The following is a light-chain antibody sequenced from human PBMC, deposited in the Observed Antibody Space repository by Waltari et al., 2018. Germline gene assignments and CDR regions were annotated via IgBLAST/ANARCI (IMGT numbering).Light chain of an antibody. Sequence: QSVLPPPSSASGTPGQRVTISCLGSRFNIGDFRVNWYQLLPGLAPKRLVYSDYQRPSGVPDRFSCSKSGTSASLAISGLQSDDEADYYCATWDDNLNGVVFGGGTKLTVL. CDR3: ATWDDNLNGVV. V-gene: IGLV1-44*01. J-gene: IGLJ2*01. CDR1: RFNIGDFR. CDR2: SDY.